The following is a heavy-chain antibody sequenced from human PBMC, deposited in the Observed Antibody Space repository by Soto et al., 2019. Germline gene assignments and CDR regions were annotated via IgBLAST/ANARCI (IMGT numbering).Heavy chain of an antibody. D-gene: IGHD4-17*01. J-gene: IGHJ4*02. Sequence: PSETLSLTCTVSGGSISSSSYYWGWIRQPPGKGLEWIGSIYYSGSTYYNPSLKSRVTISVDTSKNQFSLKLSSVTAADTAVYYCASTPAGDYVFDYWGQGTLVTVSS. CDR3: ASTPAGDYVFDY. V-gene: IGHV4-39*01. CDR1: GGSISSSSYY. CDR2: IYYSGST.